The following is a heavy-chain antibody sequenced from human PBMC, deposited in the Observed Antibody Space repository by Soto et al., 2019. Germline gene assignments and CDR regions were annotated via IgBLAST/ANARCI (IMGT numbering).Heavy chain of an antibody. Sequence: SETLSLTCTVSGGSISSYYWSWIRQPPGKGLEWIGYIYYSGSTYYNPSLKSRVTISVDTSKNQFSLKLSSVTAADTAVYYCARRAYYDSSGYYSPAYYYGMDVWGQGTTVTVSS. CDR1: GGSISSYY. CDR2: IYYSGST. CDR3: ARRAYYDSSGYYSPAYYYGMDV. D-gene: IGHD3-22*01. J-gene: IGHJ6*02. V-gene: IGHV4-59*04.